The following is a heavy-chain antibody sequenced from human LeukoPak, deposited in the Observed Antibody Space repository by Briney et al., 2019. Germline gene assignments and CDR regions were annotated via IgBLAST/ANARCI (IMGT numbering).Heavy chain of an antibody. CDR3: VRDFVSSSWMGY. D-gene: IGHD6-13*01. CDR1: GFTVSSNY. CDR2: IYSGGST. V-gene: IGHV3-53*01. J-gene: IGHJ4*02. Sequence: GGSLRLSCAASGFTVSSNYMSWVRQAPGKGLEWVSVIYSGGSTYYADSVKGRFTISRDNSKNTLYLQMNSLRVEDTAVYYCVRDFVSSSWMGYWGQGTLVTVSS.